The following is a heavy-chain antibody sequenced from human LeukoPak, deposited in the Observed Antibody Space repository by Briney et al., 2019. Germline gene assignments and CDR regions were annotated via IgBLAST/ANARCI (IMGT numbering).Heavy chain of an antibody. V-gene: IGHV3-53*01. D-gene: IGHD3-22*01. Sequence: GGSLRLSCAASGFDVSSHHMVWVRQAPGKGLEWVSVTYTRGNSYYTDSVKGRFVISRDTSKNTMDLQMNSLRPEDSALYFCARGGRGSAAVVAPRSFDIWGQGTMVAVSS. CDR1: GFDVSSHH. J-gene: IGHJ3*02. CDR3: ARGGRGSAAVVAPRSFDI. CDR2: TYTRGNS.